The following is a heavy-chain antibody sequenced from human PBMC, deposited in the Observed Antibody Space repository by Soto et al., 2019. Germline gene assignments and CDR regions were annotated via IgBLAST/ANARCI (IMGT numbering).Heavy chain of an antibody. V-gene: IGHV4-59*12. J-gene: IGHJ4*02. CDR2: IYYSGST. CDR1: GGSISSYY. D-gene: IGHD1-26*01. CDR3: ARVFSGSYSDY. Sequence: SETLSLTCTVSGGSISSYYWSWIRQPPGKGLEWIGYIYYSGSTYYNPSLKSRVTISVDKSKNQFSLKLSSVTAADTAVYYCARVFSGSYSDYWGQGTLVTVSS.